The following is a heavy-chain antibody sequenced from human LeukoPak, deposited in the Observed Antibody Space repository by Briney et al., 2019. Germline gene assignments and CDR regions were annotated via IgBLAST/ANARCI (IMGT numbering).Heavy chain of an antibody. V-gene: IGHV4-4*07. D-gene: IGHD6-19*01. Sequence: KPSETLSLTCTVSGSSVNHYYWNWLRQPPGKGLEWIGHIYTNGATNYNPSLKSRVTMSIDTSKNQFSLKFKSVTAADTAVYYCARGPLGSGWYVADWYFGLWGRGALVTVSS. CDR2: IYTNGAT. J-gene: IGHJ2*01. CDR3: ARGPLGSGWYVADWYFGL. CDR1: GSSVNHYY.